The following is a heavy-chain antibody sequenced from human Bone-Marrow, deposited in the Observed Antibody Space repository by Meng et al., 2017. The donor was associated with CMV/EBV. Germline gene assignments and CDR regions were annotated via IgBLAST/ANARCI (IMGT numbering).Heavy chain of an antibody. J-gene: IGHJ4*02. CDR1: GFTFSSYG. CDR3: AKVGKPYCSSTSCPPDY. V-gene: IGHV3-30*02. D-gene: IGHD2-2*01. Sequence: GESLKISCAASGFTFSSYGMHWVRQAPGKGLEWVAFIRYDGSNKYYADSVKGRFTISRDNSKNTLYLQMNSLRAEDTAVYYCAKVGKPYCSSTSCPPDYWGQGTLVTVSS. CDR2: IRYDGSNK.